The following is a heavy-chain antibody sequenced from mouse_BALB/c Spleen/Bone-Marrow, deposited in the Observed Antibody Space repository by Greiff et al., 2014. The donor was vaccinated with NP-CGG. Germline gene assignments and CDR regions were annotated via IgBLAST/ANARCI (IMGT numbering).Heavy chain of an antibody. D-gene: IGHD2-14*01. Sequence: EVQLVESGPSLVKPSQTLSLTCSVTGDSITSGYWNWIRKFPGNKLEYMGYISHSGNTYYNPSLKSRISITRDTSKNQYYLQLNSVTTEDTATYYCARAGYRYDVGYAMDYWGQGTSVTVSS. CDR3: ARAGYRYDVGYAMDY. J-gene: IGHJ4*01. V-gene: IGHV3-8*02. CDR2: ISHSGNT. CDR1: GDSITSGY.